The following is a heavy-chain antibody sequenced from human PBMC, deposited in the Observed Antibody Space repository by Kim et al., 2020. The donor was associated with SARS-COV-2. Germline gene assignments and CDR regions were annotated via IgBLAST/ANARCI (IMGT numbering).Heavy chain of an antibody. CDR2: IYYSGST. J-gene: IGHJ6*02. D-gene: IGHD1-26*01. CDR3: ARDRVVGGMDV. V-gene: IGHV4-59*13. CDR1: GYSISSYY. Sequence: SETLSLTCTVSGYSISSYYWSWIRQPPGKGLEWIGYIYYSGSTNYNPSLKSRVTISVDTSKNQFSLKLSSVTAADTAVYYCARDRVVGGMDVWGQGTTVTVSS.